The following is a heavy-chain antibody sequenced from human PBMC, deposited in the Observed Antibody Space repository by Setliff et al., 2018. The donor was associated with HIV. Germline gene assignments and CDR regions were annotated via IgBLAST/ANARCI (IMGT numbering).Heavy chain of an antibody. J-gene: IGHJ4*02. Sequence: GSLRLSCAAFGFTFSSYGMSWVRQAPGKGLEWVSTISGRDGRTYYADSVTGRFTISSDSSKNTLYLQMNSLRAEDTAVYYCAKDVYVAKYYYGSSGYSGSYYFDYWGQGTLVTVSS. CDR2: ISGRDGRT. V-gene: IGHV3-23*01. D-gene: IGHD3-22*01. CDR3: AKDVYVAKYYYGSSGYSGSYYFDY. CDR1: GFTFSSYG.